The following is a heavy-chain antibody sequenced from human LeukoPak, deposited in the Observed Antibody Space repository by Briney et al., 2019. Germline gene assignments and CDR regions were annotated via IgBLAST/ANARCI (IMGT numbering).Heavy chain of an antibody. J-gene: IGHJ6*03. D-gene: IGHD6-19*01. CDR1: GFTFSSYS. V-gene: IGHV3-21*01. CDR3: ARDLRYSSGWSASGMDV. Sequence: PGGSLRLSCAASGFTFSSYSMNWVRQAPGKGLEWVSSISSSSSSRYYGDSVKGRFTISRDNAKNSLYLRMNSLRAEDTAVYYCARDLRYSSGWSASGMDVWGKGTTVTISS. CDR2: ISSSSSSR.